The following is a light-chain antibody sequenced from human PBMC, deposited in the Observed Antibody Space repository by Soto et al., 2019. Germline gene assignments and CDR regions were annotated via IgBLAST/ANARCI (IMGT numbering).Light chain of an antibody. CDR2: GGS. CDR3: QQYGTSPRT. Sequence: EIVLTQSPGTLSLSPGERATLSCSASQSVSSTYLAWYQRKPGQAPRLLIYGGSSRATGIPDRFSGSGSGTDFALPISRLDTDGFAVYYCQQYGTSPRTCGQGPKVEIK. CDR1: QSVSSTY. J-gene: IGKJ1*01. V-gene: IGKV3-20*01.